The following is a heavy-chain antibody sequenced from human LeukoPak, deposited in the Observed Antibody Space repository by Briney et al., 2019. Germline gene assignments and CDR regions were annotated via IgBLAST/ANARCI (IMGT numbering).Heavy chain of an antibody. CDR2: ISSSSSYI. Sequence: GGSLRLSCAASGFTFSSYSMNWVRQAPGKGLEWVSSISSSSSYIYYADSVKGRFTTSRDNAKNSLYLQMNSLRAEDTAVYYCAPLGIAVAGLHDYWGQGTLVTVSS. D-gene: IGHD6-19*01. CDR1: GFTFSSYS. V-gene: IGHV3-21*01. CDR3: APLGIAVAGLHDY. J-gene: IGHJ4*02.